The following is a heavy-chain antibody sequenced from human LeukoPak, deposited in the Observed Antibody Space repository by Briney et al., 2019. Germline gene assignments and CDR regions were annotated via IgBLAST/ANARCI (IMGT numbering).Heavy chain of an antibody. V-gene: IGHV3-21*01. CDR3: ARLAYCGGDCYSARNFDN. Sequence: GGTLRLSCAASGFTFSSYSMNWVRQPPGKGLEWVSSISSSSSYIFYADSVKGRFTISRDTAKNSLYLQMNSLRAEDTAVYYCARLAYCGGDCYSARNFDNWGQGTLVTVSS. J-gene: IGHJ4*02. CDR1: GFTFSSYS. CDR2: ISSSSSYI. D-gene: IGHD2-21*02.